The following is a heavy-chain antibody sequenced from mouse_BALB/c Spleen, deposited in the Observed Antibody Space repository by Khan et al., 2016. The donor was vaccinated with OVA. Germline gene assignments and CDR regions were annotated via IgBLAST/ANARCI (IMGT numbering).Heavy chain of an antibody. D-gene: IGHD1-1*01. Sequence: EVQLQESGPGLVKPSQSLSLTCTVTGYSITSDYAWNWIRQFPGNQLEWMGYISYSGRTSYNPSLKSRFSITRDTSRNQFFLQLNIVTTEDTATSYCARAVTITTVVATDFDYWGQGTTLTVSS. CDR2: ISYSGRT. CDR1: GYSITSDYA. CDR3: ARAVTITTVVATDFDY. V-gene: IGHV3-2*02. J-gene: IGHJ2*01.